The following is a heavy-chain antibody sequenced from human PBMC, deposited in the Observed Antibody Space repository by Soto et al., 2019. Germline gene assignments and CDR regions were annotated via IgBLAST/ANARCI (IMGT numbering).Heavy chain of an antibody. Sequence: EVQLVESGGGLVKPGRSLRLTCEASGFTFSSYSMHWVRQAPGKGLEWVSSINSGGTQIYYADSVKGRFSISRATVKRSLFLQMNSLRAEDTGVYFCARGSTTVTYLGFDYWGQGALLSVS. D-gene: IGHD4-17*01. J-gene: IGHJ4*02. V-gene: IGHV3-21*04. CDR2: INSGGTQI. CDR3: ARGSTTVTYLGFDY. CDR1: GFTFSSYS.